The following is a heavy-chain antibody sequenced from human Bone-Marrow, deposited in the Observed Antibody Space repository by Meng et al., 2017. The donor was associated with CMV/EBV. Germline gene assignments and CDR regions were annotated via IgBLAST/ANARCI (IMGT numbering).Heavy chain of an antibody. D-gene: IGHD6-6*01. CDR1: GFTFTSSA. Sequence: SVKVSCKASGFTFTSSAVQWVRQARGQRLEWIGWIVVGSGNTNYAQKFQERVTITRDMSTSTAYMELSSLRSEDTAVYYCAREGAARLFWFPNWFDPWGQGTLDTVSS. CDR2: IVVGSGNT. CDR3: AREGAARLFWFPNWFDP. J-gene: IGHJ5*02. V-gene: IGHV1-58*01.